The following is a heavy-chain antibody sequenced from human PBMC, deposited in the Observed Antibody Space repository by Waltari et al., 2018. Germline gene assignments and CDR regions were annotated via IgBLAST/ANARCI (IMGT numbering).Heavy chain of an antibody. Sequence: EVQLLESGGGLVQPGGSLRLSCAALGFAFGRYAMCWVRQAPGKGMEWVSALAGSSDYIFYADSVKGRFTISRDNSKNTLYLQMNSLRGEDTAIYYCAKGTPVRGRPSIPDSWGQGTLVIVSS. CDR3: AKGTPVRGRPSIPDS. V-gene: IGHV3-23*01. CDR1: GFAFGRYA. J-gene: IGHJ4*02. D-gene: IGHD6-6*01. CDR2: LAGSSDYI.